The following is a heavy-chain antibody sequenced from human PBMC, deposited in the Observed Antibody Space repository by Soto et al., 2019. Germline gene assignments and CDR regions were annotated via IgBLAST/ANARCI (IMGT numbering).Heavy chain of an antibody. J-gene: IGHJ4*02. CDR2: IYYSGST. V-gene: IGHV4-30-4*01. CDR3: ARLYVDTAMRGPGAHFDY. Sequence: PSETLSLTCTVSGGSISSGDYYWSWIRQPPGKGLEWIGYIYYSGSTYYNPSLKSRVTISVDTSKNQFSLKLSSVTAADTAVYHCARLYVDTAMRGPGAHFDYWGQGTLVTVSS. CDR1: GGSISSGDYY. D-gene: IGHD5-18*01.